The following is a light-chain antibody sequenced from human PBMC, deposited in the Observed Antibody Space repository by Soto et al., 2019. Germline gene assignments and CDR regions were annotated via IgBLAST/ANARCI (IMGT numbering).Light chain of an antibody. CDR1: SSDVGAYNF. Sequence: QSALTQPASVSGSPGQSITISCTGNSSDVGAYNFVSWYQHHPGKAPKLIIWDVTNRPSGVSNRFSASKSGNTASLTISGLQTEDEAEYYCSSHTSSRSLVFGTGTKLTVL. J-gene: IGLJ1*01. CDR3: SSHTSSRSLV. CDR2: DVT. V-gene: IGLV2-14*03.